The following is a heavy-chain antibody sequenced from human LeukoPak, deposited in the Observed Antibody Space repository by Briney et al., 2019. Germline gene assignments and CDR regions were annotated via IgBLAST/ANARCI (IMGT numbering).Heavy chain of an antibody. V-gene: IGHV3-48*01. CDR1: GFSYSTSN. Sequence: GGSLRLSCTASGFSYSTSNMNWVRQAPGKGLEWVSYITSGTGTIYYADSVKGRFTISRDNAKNSLYLQMNSLRAEDTAIYYCARAGTYQIFDYWGQGTLVTVSS. D-gene: IGHD2-2*01. CDR2: ITSGTGTI. J-gene: IGHJ4*02. CDR3: ARAGTYQIFDY.